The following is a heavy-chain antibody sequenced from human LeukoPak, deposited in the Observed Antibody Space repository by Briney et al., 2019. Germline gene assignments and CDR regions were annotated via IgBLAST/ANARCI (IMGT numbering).Heavy chain of an antibody. V-gene: IGHV3-11*01. CDR1: GLTFSDYY. CDR3: ATLGSYFDY. D-gene: IGHD1-26*01. Sequence: GGSLRLSCAVSGLTFSDYYMSWIRQAPGKGLEWVSYISSSGSRTYYADSVKGRFTISRDNSKNTLYLQMNSLRAEDTAVYYCATLGSYFDYWGQGTLVTVSS. CDR2: ISSSGSRT. J-gene: IGHJ4*02.